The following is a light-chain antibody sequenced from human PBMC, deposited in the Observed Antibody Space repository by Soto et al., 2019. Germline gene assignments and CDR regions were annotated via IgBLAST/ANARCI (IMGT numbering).Light chain of an antibody. J-gene: IGKJ5*01. CDR3: QQYGSSST. CDR1: QSVSSSY. V-gene: IGKV3-20*01. Sequence: EIVLTQSPGTLSFSPGERATLSCRASQSVSSSYLAWYQQKPGQDPRXLIYGESSRPTGIPDRFSGSGSGTDFTLTISRLEPEDFAVYYCQQYGSSSTVGQGTRLEI. CDR2: GES.